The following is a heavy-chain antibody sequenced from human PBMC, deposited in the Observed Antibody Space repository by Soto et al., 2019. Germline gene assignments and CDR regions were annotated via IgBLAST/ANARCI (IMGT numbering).Heavy chain of an antibody. D-gene: IGHD6-13*01. CDR3: AKDLRYSSSWYSLGS. V-gene: IGHV3-23*01. Sequence: EVQLLESGGALAQPGESLRLSCVGSGFSFSVFAMSWVRQAPGKGLEWVSAISGGGGSTFFADSVRGRFSISRDNSRDTVYLHMDNLSVEDTAIYYCAKDLRYSSSWYSLGSWGQETLVTVSS. CDR1: GFSFSVFA. J-gene: IGHJ4*02. CDR2: ISGGGGST.